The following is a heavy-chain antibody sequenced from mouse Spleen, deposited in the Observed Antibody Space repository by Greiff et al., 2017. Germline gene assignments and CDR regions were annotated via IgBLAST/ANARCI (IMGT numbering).Heavy chain of an antibody. CDR2: IYPGDGDT. D-gene: IGHD2-2*01. CDR1: GYAFSSYW. J-gene: IGHJ3*01. V-gene: IGHV1-80*01. Sequence: VQLQQSGAELVRPGSSVKISCKASGYAFSSYWMNWVKQRPGQGLEWIGQIYPGDGDTNYNGKFKGKATLTADKSSSTAYMQLSSLTSEDSAVYFCARSRGLRAWFAYWGQGTLVTVSA. CDR3: ARSRGLRAWFAY.